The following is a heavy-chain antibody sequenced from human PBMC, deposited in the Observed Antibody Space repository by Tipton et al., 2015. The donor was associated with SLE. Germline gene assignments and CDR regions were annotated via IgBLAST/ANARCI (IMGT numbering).Heavy chain of an antibody. CDR1: GGSISRSNW. D-gene: IGHD5-24*01. J-gene: IGHJ4*02. Sequence: TLSLTCAVFGGSISRSNWCSWVRQPPGKGLEWIGEIYHSGSTNYNPPLKSRVTISVDTSKSQFSLMLRSVTAADTGVYYCTRILGRYNLGGFRVDYWGQGTLVTVSS. V-gene: IGHV4-4*02. CDR3: TRILGRYNLGGFRVDY. CDR2: IYHSGST.